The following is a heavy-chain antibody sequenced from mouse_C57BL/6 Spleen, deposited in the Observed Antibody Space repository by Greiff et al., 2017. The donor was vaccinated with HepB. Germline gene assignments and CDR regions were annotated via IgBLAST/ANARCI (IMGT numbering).Heavy chain of an antibody. CDR3: ARNDYDAGYFDY. V-gene: IGHV3-6*01. Sequence: EVQLQESGPGLVKPSQSLSLTCSVTGYSITSGYYWNWIRQFPGNKLEWMGYISYDGSNNYNPSLKNRISITRDTSKNQFFLKLNSVTTEDTATYYCARNDYDAGYFDYWGQGTTLTVSS. CDR1: GYSITSGYY. J-gene: IGHJ2*01. D-gene: IGHD2-4*01. CDR2: ISYDGSN.